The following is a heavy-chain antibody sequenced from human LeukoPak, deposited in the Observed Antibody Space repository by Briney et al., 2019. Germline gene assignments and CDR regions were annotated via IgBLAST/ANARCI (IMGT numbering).Heavy chain of an antibody. CDR2: INGDGSTS. Sequence: GGSLRPSCAASGFTFYSYWMRWVRQAPGKGLVWVSCINGDGSTSNYADSVKGRFTISRDNAKNTLYLQMHSLRAEDTAVYYCARDEPTVTTGPPVGSWGQGTLVTVSS. V-gene: IGHV3-74*01. CDR3: ARDEPTVTTGPPVGS. CDR1: GFTFYSYW. D-gene: IGHD4-17*01. J-gene: IGHJ4*02.